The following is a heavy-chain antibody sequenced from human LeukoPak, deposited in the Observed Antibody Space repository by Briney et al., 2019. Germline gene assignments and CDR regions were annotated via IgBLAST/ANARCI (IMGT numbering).Heavy chain of an antibody. CDR2: INSDGTTT. Sequence: GGSLRLSCAASGFTFSSYWMHWVRQGPGKELTWVSHINSDGTTTNYADSVKGRFTISRDNAKNTLYLQMNSLRVEDTAVYYCARFSSGWSPSGFDYWGQGTLVTVSS. CDR1: GFTFSSYW. D-gene: IGHD6-19*01. CDR3: ARFSSGWSPSGFDY. V-gene: IGHV3-74*01. J-gene: IGHJ4*02.